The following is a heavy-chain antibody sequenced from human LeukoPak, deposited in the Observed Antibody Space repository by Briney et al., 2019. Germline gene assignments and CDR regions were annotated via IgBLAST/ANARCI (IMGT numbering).Heavy chain of an antibody. Sequence: GGSLRLSCAASGFTFSRYSMTWVRQAPGKGLEWVSSFTSMSRTIYYADSVKGRFTISRDDAKESLYLQMNSLRAEDTALYYCAKVRSSGWYTPGAFDYWGQGTLVTVSS. D-gene: IGHD6-19*01. V-gene: IGHV3-21*04. CDR2: FTSMSRTI. J-gene: IGHJ4*02. CDR1: GFTFSRYS. CDR3: AKVRSSGWYTPGAFDY.